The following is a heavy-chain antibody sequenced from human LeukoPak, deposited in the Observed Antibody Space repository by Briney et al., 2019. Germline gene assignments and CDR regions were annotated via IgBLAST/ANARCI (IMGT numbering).Heavy chain of an antibody. V-gene: IGHV4-59*01. CDR1: ADSITMYY. D-gene: IGHD1-1*01. Sequence: SSETLSLTCSVSADSITMYYWTWIRQPPGKGLEWIGYVDHTGSTNFNPSLNGRVSISRDTTKNLFSLRLRSVTAADTAVYFCARGRVSSSTWYSTYYYYFYMDVWGKGTTVTVSS. CDR2: VDHTGST. J-gene: IGHJ6*03. CDR3: ARGRVSSSTWYSTYYYYFYMDV.